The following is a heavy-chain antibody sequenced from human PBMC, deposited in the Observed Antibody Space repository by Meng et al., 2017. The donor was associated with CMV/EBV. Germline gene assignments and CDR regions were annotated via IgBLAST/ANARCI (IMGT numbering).Heavy chain of an antibody. D-gene: IGHD3-22*01. V-gene: IGHV1-18*01. J-gene: IGHJ4*02. CDR3: ARDTMMIMSFDH. CDR2: ISGYNDNT. Sequence: QVQLVQSGAEVRKPGAPAKVSCKASGYTFTHHGISWVRQAPGQGLEWMGWISGYNDNTKYARHLQGRVTMTTDTSTNTAYMELRSLRSDDTAIYYCARDTMMIMSFDHWGPGTLVTVSS. CDR1: GYTFTHHG.